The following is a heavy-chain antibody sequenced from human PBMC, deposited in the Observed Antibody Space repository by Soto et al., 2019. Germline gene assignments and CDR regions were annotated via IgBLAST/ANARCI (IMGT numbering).Heavy chain of an antibody. CDR3: VRDDDYGGTNNWFDP. Sequence: QEQLVESGGGVVKPGGSLRLSCTASGFSFSDYYMSWIRQAPGKGLECIAYISSSGNSIYYADSVKGRFTVSRDNAKNSLYLHMNSLKAEDTAMYYCVRDDDYGGTNNWFDPWGQGTLVTVSS. CDR1: GFSFSDYY. V-gene: IGHV3-11*01. J-gene: IGHJ5*02. D-gene: IGHD4-17*01. CDR2: ISSSGNSI.